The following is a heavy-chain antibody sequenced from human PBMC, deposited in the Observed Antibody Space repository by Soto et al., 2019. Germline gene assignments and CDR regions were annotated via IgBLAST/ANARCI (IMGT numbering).Heavy chain of an antibody. CDR2: IKQDGSEK. Sequence: GGSLRLSCAVSGFTFSSYWMSWVRQAPGKGLEWVANIKQDGSEKYYVDSVKGRFTISRDNAKNSVHLQMNSLRAEDTAVYYCARDEYDFGIYNYYYYMDVWGKGTTVTVSS. CDR3: ARDEYDFGIYNYYYYMDV. D-gene: IGHD3-3*01. J-gene: IGHJ6*03. CDR1: GFTFSSYW. V-gene: IGHV3-7*01.